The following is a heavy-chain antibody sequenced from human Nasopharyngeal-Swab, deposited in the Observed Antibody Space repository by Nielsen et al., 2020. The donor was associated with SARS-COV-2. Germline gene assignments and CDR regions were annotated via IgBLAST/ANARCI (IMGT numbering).Heavy chain of an antibody. CDR1: GFTFYSYA. CDR3: ARVQADYLSKGSFDH. J-gene: IGHJ4*02. V-gene: IGHV3-30*04. CDR2: ISYDGTDK. D-gene: IGHD2/OR15-2a*01. Sequence: GESLKISCAASGFTFYSYAMHWVRQAPGKGLEWVALISYDGTDKYYADSVKGRFTISRDNSKNTLYLQMNSLRPEDTAMYCCARVQADYLSKGSFDHWGQGTLVTVSS.